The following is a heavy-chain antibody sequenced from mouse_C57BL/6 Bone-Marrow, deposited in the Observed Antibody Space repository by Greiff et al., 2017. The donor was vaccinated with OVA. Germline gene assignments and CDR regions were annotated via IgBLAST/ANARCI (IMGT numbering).Heavy chain of an antibody. J-gene: IGHJ2*01. CDR1: GFTFSSYG. Sequence: VQGVESGGDLVKPGGSLKLSCAASGFTFSSYGMSWVRQTPDKRLEWVATISSGGSYTYYPDSVKGRFTISRDNAKNTLYLQMSSLKSEDTAMYYCARPDYWGQGTTLTVSS. CDR2: ISSGGSYT. CDR3: ARPDY. V-gene: IGHV5-6*01.